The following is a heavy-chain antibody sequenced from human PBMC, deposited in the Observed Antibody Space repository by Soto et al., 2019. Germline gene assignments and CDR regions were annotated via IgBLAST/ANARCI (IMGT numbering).Heavy chain of an antibody. D-gene: IGHD1-26*01. CDR1: GGSISRYY. V-gene: IGHV4-59*01. CDR2: MYYSGST. J-gene: IGHJ4*02. Sequence: SETLSLTCTVSGGSISRYYWNWIRQPPGKGLEWIGYMYYSGSTSYNPSLKSRVTISVDTSKKQFSLKLSSVTAADTAVYYCAGGTYWYYFDYWGQGTPVTVSS. CDR3: AGGTYWYYFDY.